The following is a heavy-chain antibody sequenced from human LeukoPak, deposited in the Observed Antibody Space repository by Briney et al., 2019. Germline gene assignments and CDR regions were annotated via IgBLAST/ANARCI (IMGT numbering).Heavy chain of an antibody. CDR1: GFTFSSYT. CDR2: VVGSGALT. J-gene: IGHJ3*01. V-gene: IGHV3-23*01. D-gene: IGHD4-23*01. CDR3: VKARTLVIPMDAFDV. Sequence: GGSLRLSCAASGFTFSSYTLSWVRQAPGKGLEWVSAVVGSGALTSYADSVKGRFTISRDDSKNTLFLQINSLRAEDTAVYFCVKARTLVIPMDAFDVWGQGTMVTVSS.